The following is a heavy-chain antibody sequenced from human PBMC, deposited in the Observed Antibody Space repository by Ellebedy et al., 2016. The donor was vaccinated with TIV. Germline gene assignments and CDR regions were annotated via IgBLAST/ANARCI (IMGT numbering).Heavy chain of an antibody. D-gene: IGHD2-15*01. Sequence: GGSLRLXCAASGFTFSSYAMSWVRQAPGKGLEWVSAISGSGGTTYYADSVKGWFTISRDNSKNTLYLQMNSLRAEDTAVYYCAKALGYLREYSIDVWGQGTTVTISS. CDR1: GFTFSSYA. V-gene: IGHV3-23*01. J-gene: IGHJ6*02. CDR3: AKALGYLREYSIDV. CDR2: ISGSGGTT.